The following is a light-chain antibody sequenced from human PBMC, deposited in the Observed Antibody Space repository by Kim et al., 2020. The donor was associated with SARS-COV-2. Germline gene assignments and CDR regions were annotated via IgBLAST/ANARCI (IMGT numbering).Light chain of an antibody. J-gene: IGKJ2*01. V-gene: IGKV3-20*01. CDR1: QSVASNH. CDR2: GTS. CDR3: QQYDRSPYT. Sequence: LSPGERATLSCRASQSVASNHLAWFQQKPGQAPRLLIYGTSSRATGIPDRFSASESGTDFTLTISRLEPEDFAVYYCQQYDRSPYTFVQGTKLEI.